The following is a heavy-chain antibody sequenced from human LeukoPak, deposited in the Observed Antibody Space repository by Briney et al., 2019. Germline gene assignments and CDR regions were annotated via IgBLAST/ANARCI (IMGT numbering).Heavy chain of an antibody. CDR1: GFTFSSYG. J-gene: IGHJ4*02. Sequence: GGSLRLPCAASGFTFSSYGMHWVRQAPGKGLEWVAFIRYDGTSQYYTDSVKGRFTISRDNSMNTMYLQMNSLRVEDTAVYYCAKVGFGWYQIDYWGQGTLVTVSS. V-gene: IGHV3-30*02. CDR3: AKVGFGWYQIDY. CDR2: IRYDGTSQ. D-gene: IGHD6-19*01.